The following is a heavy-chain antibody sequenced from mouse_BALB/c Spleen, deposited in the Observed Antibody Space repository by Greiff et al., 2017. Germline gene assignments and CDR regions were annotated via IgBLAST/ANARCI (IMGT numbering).Heavy chain of an antibody. CDR3: ARESTMMTTIAD. J-gene: IGHJ3*01. CDR1: GYTFTSSW. D-gene: IGHD2-4*01. CDR2: IDPSDSYT. Sequence: VQLQQPGAELVKPRASVKLSRTASGYTFTSSWMHWVKQRPGQGLEWIGEIDPSDSYTNYNQKFNGKATLTVDKPSSTASMQRSSLTSEYSAVYYCARESTMMTTIADWGEGTLVTVSA. V-gene: IGHV1-69*02.